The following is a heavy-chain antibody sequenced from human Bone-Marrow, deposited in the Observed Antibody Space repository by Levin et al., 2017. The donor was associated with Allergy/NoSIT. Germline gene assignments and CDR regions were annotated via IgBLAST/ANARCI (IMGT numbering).Heavy chain of an antibody. D-gene: IGHD6-19*01. Sequence: RTSETLSLTCTVSSDSIYNYYWSWIRQPPGKGLEWLGFIYYTGSTNYNPSLNSRVTISLDTSKNQFSLRLTSVSAEDTAIYYCARETSGRNYYFDEWGRGTLVTVAS. V-gene: IGHV4-59*01. J-gene: IGHJ4*02. CDR1: SDSIYNYY. CDR2: IYYTGST. CDR3: ARETSGRNYYFDE.